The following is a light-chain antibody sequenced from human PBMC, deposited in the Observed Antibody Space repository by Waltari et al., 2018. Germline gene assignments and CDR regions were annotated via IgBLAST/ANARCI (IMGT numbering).Light chain of an antibody. CDR1: QSIIRF. Sequence: DIFWTQSPGTLSLSPGEGATLSCRARQSIIRFLAWYQQKPGQAPRLLIYDAFTRTTGIPDRFSGSGSGTDFSLTISRLEPEDFAVYYCQKYGTFPATFGQGTKVEIK. CDR3: QKYGTFPAT. CDR2: DAF. V-gene: IGKV3-20*01. J-gene: IGKJ1*01.